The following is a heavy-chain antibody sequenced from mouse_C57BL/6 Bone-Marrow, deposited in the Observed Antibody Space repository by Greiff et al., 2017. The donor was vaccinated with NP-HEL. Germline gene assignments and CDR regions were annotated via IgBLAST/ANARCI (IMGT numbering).Heavy chain of an antibody. Sequence: EVHLVESGAELVRPGASVKLSCTASGFNIKDDYMHWVTQRPEQGLEWIGWIDPENGDTEYAPKFQGKATITVDTSSNTAYLQHSSLTSEDTAVYYCTTCYDYPYYAMDYWGQGTSVTVSS. CDR3: TTCYDYPYYAMDY. J-gene: IGHJ4*01. D-gene: IGHD2-4*01. V-gene: IGHV14-4*01. CDR2: IDPENGDT. CDR1: GFNIKDDY.